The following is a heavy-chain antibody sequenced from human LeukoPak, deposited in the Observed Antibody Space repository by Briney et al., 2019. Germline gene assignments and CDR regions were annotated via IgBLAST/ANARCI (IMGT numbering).Heavy chain of an antibody. V-gene: IGHV4-31*03. D-gene: IGHD4-11*01. CDR1: GGSISSGGYY. J-gene: IGHJ6*02. Sequence: SQTLSLTCTVSGGSISSGGYYWSWIRQHPGKGLEWIGYIYYSGSTYYNPSLKSRVTISVDTSKNQFSLKLSSVTAADTAVYYCARVPYWYSNYYYYYGMDVWGQGTTVTVSS. CDR2: IYYSGST. CDR3: ARVPYWYSNYYYYYGMDV.